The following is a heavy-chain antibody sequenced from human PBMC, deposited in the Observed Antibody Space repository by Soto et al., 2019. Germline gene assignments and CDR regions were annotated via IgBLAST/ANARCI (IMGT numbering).Heavy chain of an antibody. Sequence: SETLSLTCAVYGGSFSGYYWSWIRQPPGKGLEWIGEINHSGSTNYNPSLKSRVTISVDTSKNQFSLKLSSVTAADTAVYYCARKHRVWYYGMDVWGQGTTVAVSS. J-gene: IGHJ6*02. CDR3: ARKHRVWYYGMDV. CDR1: GGSFSGYY. D-gene: IGHD6-13*01. CDR2: INHSGST. V-gene: IGHV4-34*01.